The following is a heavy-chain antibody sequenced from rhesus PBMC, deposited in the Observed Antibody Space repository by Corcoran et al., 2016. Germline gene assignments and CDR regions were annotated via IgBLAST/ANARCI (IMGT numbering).Heavy chain of an antibody. CDR1: GFSISTSGTG. D-gene: IGHD4-23*01. J-gene: IGHJ4*01. V-gene: IGHV2-95*01. CDR2: IYWNDSK. CDR3: ARVKVTVRNFDY. Sequence: QVTLKESGPALVKPTQTLTLTCTFSGFSISTSGTGVGWIRQPPGKALEWLASIYWNDSKYYITSLKSRLTISKDTSKNQVVLTMTNMDPVDTATYYCARVKVTVRNFDYWGQGVLVTVSS.